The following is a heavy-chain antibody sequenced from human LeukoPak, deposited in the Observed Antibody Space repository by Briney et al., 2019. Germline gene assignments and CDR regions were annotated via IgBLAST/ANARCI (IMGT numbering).Heavy chain of an antibody. Sequence: HPGGSLRLSCSVSGFTFSTYVMHWVRQAPGKGLEYVSAISSNGDNTYYADSVKGRFTISRDNSKNTLYLQMSSLRADDTAVYYCVRGMGYWGQGTLVTVSS. CDR3: VRGMGY. CDR2: ISSNGDNT. D-gene: IGHD5-24*01. CDR1: GFTFSTYV. J-gene: IGHJ4*02. V-gene: IGHV3-64D*06.